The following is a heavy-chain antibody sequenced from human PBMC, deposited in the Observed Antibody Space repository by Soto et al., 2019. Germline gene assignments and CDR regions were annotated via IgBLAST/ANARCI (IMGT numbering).Heavy chain of an antibody. CDR2: IIPIFGTA. D-gene: IGHD3-22*01. CDR1: GGTFSSYA. V-gene: IGHV1-69*06. CDR3: ATPGPPYDSSGYYYYFDY. J-gene: IGHJ4*02. Sequence: SVKVSCKASGGTFSSYAISWVRQAPGQGLEWMGGIIPIFGTANYAQKFQGRVTITADKSTSTAYMELSSLRSEDTAVYYCATPGPPYDSSGYYYYFDYWGQGTLVTVSS.